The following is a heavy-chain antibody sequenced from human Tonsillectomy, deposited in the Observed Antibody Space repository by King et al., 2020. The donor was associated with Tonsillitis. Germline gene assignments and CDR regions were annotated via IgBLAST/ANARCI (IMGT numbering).Heavy chain of an antibody. J-gene: IGHJ4*02. CDR2: IYYSGST. V-gene: IGHV4-61*01. CDR1: GGSVSSGSYY. D-gene: IGHD1-26*01. Sequence: VQLQESGPGLVKPSETLSLTCTVSGGSVSSGSYYWSWIRQPPGKGLEWIGYIYYSGSTNYNPSLKSRVTISVDTSKNQFSLKLSSVTAADTAVYYCAGVWSGSYGYWGQGTLVTVSS. CDR3: AGVWSGSYGY.